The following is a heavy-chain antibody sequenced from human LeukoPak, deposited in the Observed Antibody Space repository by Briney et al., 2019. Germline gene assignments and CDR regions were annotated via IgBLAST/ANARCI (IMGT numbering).Heavy chain of an antibody. CDR2: IIPILGIA. CDR3: ARDRSVLLWFGESPFDY. D-gene: IGHD3-10*01. J-gene: IGHJ4*02. CDR1: GGTFSSYA. Sequence: SVKVSCKASGGTFSSYAISWVRQAPGQGLEWMGRIIPILGIANYAQKFQGRVTITADKSTSTAYMELSSLRSEDTAVYYCARDRSVLLWFGESPFDYWGQGTLVTVSS. V-gene: IGHV1-69*04.